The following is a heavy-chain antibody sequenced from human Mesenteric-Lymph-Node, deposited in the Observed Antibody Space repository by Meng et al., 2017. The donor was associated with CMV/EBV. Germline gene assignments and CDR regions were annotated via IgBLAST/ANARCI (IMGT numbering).Heavy chain of an antibody. Sequence: SETLSLTCTVSGASICGYYWTWIRQPPGKGLEWIGCIYSSGYSNYNPSLESRVTISVDTSKRQFSLRLYSVTAADTAVYYCAKFSATGAYYYGMDVWGQGTTVTVSS. CDR2: IYSSGYS. CDR1: GASICGYY. CDR3: AKFSATGAYYYGMDV. V-gene: IGHV4-59*01. D-gene: IGHD1-1*01. J-gene: IGHJ6*02.